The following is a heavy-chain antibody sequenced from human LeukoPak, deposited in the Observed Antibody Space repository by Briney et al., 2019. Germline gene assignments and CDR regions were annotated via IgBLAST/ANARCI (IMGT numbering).Heavy chain of an antibody. Sequence: SETVSLTCTVSAGSISSSTYYWGWIRQPPGKGLEWIGNIYYSGSTYYNPSLKSRVTISEDTSKNQFSLKLSSVTAADTAVYYCARGASSRFEHWGQGTLVTVSS. CDR2: IYYSGST. J-gene: IGHJ4*02. CDR3: ARGASSRFEH. D-gene: IGHD6-13*01. CDR1: AGSISSSTYY. V-gene: IGHV4-39*07.